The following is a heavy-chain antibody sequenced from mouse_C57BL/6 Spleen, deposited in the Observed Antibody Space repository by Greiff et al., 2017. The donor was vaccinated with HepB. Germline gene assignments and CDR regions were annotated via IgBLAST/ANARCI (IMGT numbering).Heavy chain of an antibody. CDR3: ARALHYYGSSYYFDY. D-gene: IGHD1-1*01. CDR1: GYAFSSSW. CDR2: IYPGDGDT. V-gene: IGHV1-82*01. Sequence: QVQLKESGPELVKPGASVKISCKASGYAFSSSWMNWVKQRPGKGLEWIGRIYPGDGDTNYNGKFKGKATLTADKSSSTAYMQLSSLTSEDSAVYFCARALHYYGSSYYFDYWGQGTTLTVSS. J-gene: IGHJ2*01.